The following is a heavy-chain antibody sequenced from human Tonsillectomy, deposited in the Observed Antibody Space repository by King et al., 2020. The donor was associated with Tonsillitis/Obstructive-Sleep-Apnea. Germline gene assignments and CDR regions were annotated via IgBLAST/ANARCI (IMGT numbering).Heavy chain of an antibody. CDR2: ISYDGSNK. CDR3: AKDPTDIVVVPAAMPNAYYYMDV. V-gene: IGHV3-30*18. CDR1: GFTFSSYC. Sequence: QLVQAGGGVVQPGRALRLSCAASGFTFSSYCMHLVRRAPGKGPEGVAVISYDGSNKYYSDSVKGRFTISRNNSKNTLYLQMNNLRAEDTAVYYCAKDPTDIVVVPAAMPNAYYYMDVWGKGTTVTVSS. D-gene: IGHD2-2*01. J-gene: IGHJ6*03.